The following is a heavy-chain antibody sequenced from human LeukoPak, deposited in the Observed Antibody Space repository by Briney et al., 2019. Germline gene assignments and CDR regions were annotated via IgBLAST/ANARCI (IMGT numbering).Heavy chain of an antibody. Sequence: SQTLSLTCAISGDSVSSNSAAWNWIRQSPSRGLEWLGRTYYRSKWYNDYAVSVKSRITINPDTSKNQFSLQLNSVTPEDTAVYYCARVLGSTYSSSWYYFDYWGQGTLVTVSS. J-gene: IGHJ4*02. V-gene: IGHV6-1*01. CDR3: ARVLGSTYSSSWYYFDY. D-gene: IGHD6-13*01. CDR2: TYYRSKWYN. CDR1: GDSVSSNSAA.